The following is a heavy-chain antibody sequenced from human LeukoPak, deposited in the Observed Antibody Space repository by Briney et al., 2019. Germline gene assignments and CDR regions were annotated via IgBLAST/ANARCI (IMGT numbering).Heavy chain of an antibody. D-gene: IGHD7-27*01. V-gene: IGHV3-48*03. CDR1: GFTFSSYE. CDR3: ATSLGLRDY. Sequence: GGSLRLSCATSGFTFSSYETNWVRRAPGKGLEWISYISSTSYSIYYADSVKGRFTISRDNAKNALYLQMDSLRVEDTGLYYCATSLGLRDYGGQGILVTVSS. J-gene: IGHJ4*02. CDR2: ISSTSYSI.